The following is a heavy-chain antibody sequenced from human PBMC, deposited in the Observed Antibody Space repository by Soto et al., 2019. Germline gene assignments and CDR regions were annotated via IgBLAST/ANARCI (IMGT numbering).Heavy chain of an antibody. CDR3: ARDYYDSSGYPSRAFEI. J-gene: IGHJ3*02. Sequence: LSETLSLTCTVSGGSISSGGYYWSWIRQHPGKGLEWIGYIYYSGSTYYNPSLKSRVTISVDTSKNQFSLKLSSVTAADTAVYYCARDYYDSSGYPSRAFEIWSQGTMVRVS. CDR2: IYYSGST. V-gene: IGHV4-31*03. CDR1: GGSISSGGYY. D-gene: IGHD3-22*01.